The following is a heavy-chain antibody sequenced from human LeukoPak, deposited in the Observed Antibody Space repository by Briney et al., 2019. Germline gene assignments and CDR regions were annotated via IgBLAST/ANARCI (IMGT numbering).Heavy chain of an antibody. CDR1: GGPFSGYY. V-gene: IGHV4-34*01. J-gene: IGHJ4*02. CDR2: INHSGST. CDR3: ARGSLSLIDY. D-gene: IGHD2-8*01. Sequence: SETLSLTCAVYGGPFSGYYWSWIRQPPGKGLEWIGEINHSGSTNYNPSLKSRVTISVDTSKNQFSLKLSSVTAADTAVYYCARGSLSLIDYWGQGTLVTVSS.